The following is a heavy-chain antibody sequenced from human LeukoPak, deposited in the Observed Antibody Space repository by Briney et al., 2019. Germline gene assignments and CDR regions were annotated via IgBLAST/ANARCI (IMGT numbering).Heavy chain of an antibody. V-gene: IGHV3-64D*08. CDR3: VIGGGMTTVIAPFDY. CDR1: GFTFSRYA. D-gene: IGHD4-17*01. J-gene: IGHJ4*02. CDR2: ISSNGGST. Sequence: GGSLRLSCSASGFTFSRYAMHWVRQAPGKGLEHVSGISSNGGSTYYADSVKGRFTISRDNSKITLYLQMSSLRAEDTAVYYCVIGGGMTTVIAPFDYWGQGTPVTVSS.